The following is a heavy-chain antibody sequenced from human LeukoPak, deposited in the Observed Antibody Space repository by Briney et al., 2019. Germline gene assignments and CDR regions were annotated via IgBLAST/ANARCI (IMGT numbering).Heavy chain of an antibody. V-gene: IGHV4-4*09. D-gene: IGHD2-2*02. Sequence: SETLSLTCTVSGGPISSYYWSWIRQPPGKGLEWIGYIYTSGSTNYNPSLKSRVTISVDTSKNQFSLRLSSVTAADTAVYYCARVGYCSSTSCYTESAFDIWGQGTMVTVSS. CDR3: ARVGYCSSTSCYTESAFDI. CDR2: IYTSGST. J-gene: IGHJ3*02. CDR1: GGPISSYY.